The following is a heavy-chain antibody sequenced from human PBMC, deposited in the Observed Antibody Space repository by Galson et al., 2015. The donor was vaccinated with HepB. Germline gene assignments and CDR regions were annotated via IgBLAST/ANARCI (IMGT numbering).Heavy chain of an antibody. J-gene: IGHJ4*02. CDR2: ISGSGGST. Sequence: SLRLSCAASGFTFSSYAMSWVRQAPGKGLEWVSAISGSGGSTYYADSVKGRFTISRDNSKNTLYLQMNSLRAEDTAVYYCAKDLVQSRSGWSRGGFDFWGQGTLVTVSS. CDR3: AKDLVQSRSGWSRGGFDF. V-gene: IGHV3-23*01. CDR1: GFTFSSYA. D-gene: IGHD6-19*01.